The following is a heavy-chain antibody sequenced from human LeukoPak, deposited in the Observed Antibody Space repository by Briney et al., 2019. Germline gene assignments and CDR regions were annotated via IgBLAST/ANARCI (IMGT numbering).Heavy chain of an antibody. CDR2: ISSSGATG. D-gene: IGHD4-17*01. Sequence: GGSLRLSCAASGFTFSSYEMDWVRQAPGKGLEWISYISSSGATGYYADSVKGRFTISRDNAKNSLYLQMNSLRAEDTAVYYCAKDLYYGDPYYFDYWGQGTLVTVSS. CDR1: GFTFSSYE. CDR3: AKDLYYGDPYYFDY. V-gene: IGHV3-48*03. J-gene: IGHJ4*02.